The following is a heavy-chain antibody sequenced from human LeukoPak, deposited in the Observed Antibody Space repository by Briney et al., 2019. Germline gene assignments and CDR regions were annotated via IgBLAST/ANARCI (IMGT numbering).Heavy chain of an antibody. CDR3: AREVRFLEWLLFYFDY. CDR2: TYYKSKWYT. D-gene: IGHD3-3*01. Sequence: SQTLSLTCAISGDSVSSNSAAWNWIRQSPSRGLEWLGRTYYKSKWYTDYAVSVKSRMTINPDTSKNQFSLQLNSVTPEDMAVYYCAREVRFLEWLLFYFDYWGQGTLVTVSS. V-gene: IGHV6-1*01. CDR1: GDSVSSNSAA. J-gene: IGHJ4*02.